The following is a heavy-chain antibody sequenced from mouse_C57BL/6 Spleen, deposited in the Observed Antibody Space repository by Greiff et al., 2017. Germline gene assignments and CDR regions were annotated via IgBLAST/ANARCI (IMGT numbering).Heavy chain of an antibody. CDR1: GYSITSDF. CDR3: AGDYDSSRFAY. CDR2: ISYSGST. J-gene: IGHJ3*01. V-gene: IGHV3-8*01. Sequence: EVQLLASGPGLATPSPTLSLTCSVTGYSITSDFWNWIRKFPGHKLEYMGYISYSGSTYYNPSLNSRISLTRDTSKNQYYLQLNSVTTEDPATYYCAGDYDSSRFAYWGQGPLVTVSA. D-gene: IGHD1-1*01.